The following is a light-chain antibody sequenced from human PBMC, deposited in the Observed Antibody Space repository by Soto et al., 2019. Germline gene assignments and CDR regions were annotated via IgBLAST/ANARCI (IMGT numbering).Light chain of an antibody. CDR3: QQFANLPPFS. J-gene: IGKJ3*01. V-gene: IGKV1-33*01. CDR1: QDIRKY. Sequence: DIQMTQSPSSLSASVGDRVTITCQASQDIRKYLSWYQQKPGRAPKLLIYGASNLVTGTTSRFSGSGYGTNFTFTISSLQPEDIATYYCQQFANLPPFSFGPGTKVAVK. CDR2: GAS.